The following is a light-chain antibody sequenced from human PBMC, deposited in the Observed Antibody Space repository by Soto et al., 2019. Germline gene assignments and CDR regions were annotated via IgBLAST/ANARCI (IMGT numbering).Light chain of an antibody. J-gene: IGKJ1*01. CDR2: AAS. V-gene: IGKV1-39*01. Sequence: DIQMTQSPSSLSASVGDRVTITCRASQSISTYLYWYQQKSGKAPKLLIYAASSLQSGVPSRFSGSGSGTDFTLTISSLQPEDFATYYCQQSYSTPGTFGQGTKVEIK. CDR1: QSISTY. CDR3: QQSYSTPGT.